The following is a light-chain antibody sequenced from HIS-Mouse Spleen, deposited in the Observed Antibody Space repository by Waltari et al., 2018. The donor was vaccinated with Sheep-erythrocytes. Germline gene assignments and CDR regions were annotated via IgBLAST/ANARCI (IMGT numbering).Light chain of an antibody. Sequence: QSALTQPASGSGSPGQSITISCTGPSSDVGSYYLVPWYQQHPGKAPKLMIYEGSKRPSGVSNRFSGSKSGNTASLTISGLQAEDEADYYCCSYAGSSTLVFGGGTKLTVL. CDR2: EGS. V-gene: IGLV2-23*01. J-gene: IGLJ2*01. CDR3: CSYAGSSTLV. CDR1: SSDVGSYYL.